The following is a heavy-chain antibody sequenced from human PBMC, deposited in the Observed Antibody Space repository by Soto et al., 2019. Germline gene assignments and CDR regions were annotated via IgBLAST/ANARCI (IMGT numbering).Heavy chain of an antibody. CDR3: ARVPLTYYYDSSGHALVY. V-gene: IGHV3-30-3*01. J-gene: IGHJ4*02. D-gene: IGHD3-22*01. CDR1: GFTFSSYA. CDR2: ISYDGSNK. Sequence: PGGSLRLSCAASGFTFSSYAMHWVRQAPGKGLEWVAVISYDGSNKYYADSVKGRFTISRDNSKNTLYLQMNSLRAEDTAVYYCARVPLTYYYDSSGHALVYWGQGTLVTVSS.